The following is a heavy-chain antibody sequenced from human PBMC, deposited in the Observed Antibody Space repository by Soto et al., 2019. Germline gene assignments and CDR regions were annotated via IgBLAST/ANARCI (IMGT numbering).Heavy chain of an antibody. J-gene: IGHJ2*01. CDR3: VRDSTWGDFDL. CDR1: GGSISSGGYY. V-gene: IGHV4-31*01. CDR2: IYYSGST. Sequence: QVQLQESGPGLVKPSQTLSLTCTVSGGSISSGGYYWSWIRQHPGKGLEWIGYIYYSGSTYYNPSLKSLVTISVDTSKNQFSLKLSSVTAAHTAVYYCVRDSTWGDFDLWGRGTLVTVSS. D-gene: IGHD3-16*01.